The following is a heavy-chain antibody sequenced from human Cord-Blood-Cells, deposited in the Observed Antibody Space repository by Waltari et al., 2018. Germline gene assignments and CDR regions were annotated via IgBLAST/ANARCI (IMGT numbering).Heavy chain of an antibody. CDR3: ARPSGLYSSSYFDY. CDR1: GYTFTSYA. J-gene: IGHJ4*02. CDR2: INAGNGKT. V-gene: IGHV1-3*01. D-gene: IGHD6-6*01. Sequence: QVQLVQSGAEVKKPGASVKVSCKASGYTFTSYAMHWVRQAPGQRLEWMGWINAGNGKTKYLQKFQGRVTITRDTSASTAYMELTSLRSEDTAVYYCARPSGLYSSSYFDYWGQGTLVTVSS.